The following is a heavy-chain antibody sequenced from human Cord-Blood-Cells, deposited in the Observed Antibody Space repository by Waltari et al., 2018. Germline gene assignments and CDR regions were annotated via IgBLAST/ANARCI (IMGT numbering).Heavy chain of an antibody. J-gene: IGHJ4*02. CDR3: ARGYCSSTSCYSSSWYFDY. CDR1: GGSFSGYY. V-gene: IGHV4-34*01. D-gene: IGHD2-2*02. Sequence: QVQLQQWGAGLLKPSETLSLTCAVYGGSFSGYYWSWIRQPPGKGLEWIGEINHSGSTNYHPSLKSRVTISVDTSKHQFSLKLSSVTAADTAVYYCARGYCSSTSCYSSSWYFDYWGQGTLVTVSS. CDR2: INHSGST.